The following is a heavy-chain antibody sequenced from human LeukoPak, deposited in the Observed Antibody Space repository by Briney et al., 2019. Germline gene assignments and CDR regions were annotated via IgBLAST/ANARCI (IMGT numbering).Heavy chain of an antibody. D-gene: IGHD5-18*01. CDR1: GGSVSSGSYY. CDR2: IYYSGTT. V-gene: IGHV4-61*01. J-gene: IGHJ5*02. CDR3: ARIGYSYGPHTYWFDP. Sequence: SETLSLTCTVSGGSVSSGSYYWSWIRQPPGKGLEWIGYIYYSGTTNYNPSLKRRVTISVDTSKNQFSLKLSSVTAADTAVYYCARIGYSYGPHTYWFDPWGQGTLVTVSS.